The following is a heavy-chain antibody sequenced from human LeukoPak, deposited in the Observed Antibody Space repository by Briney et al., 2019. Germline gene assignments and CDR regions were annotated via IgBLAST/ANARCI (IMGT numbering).Heavy chain of an antibody. CDR3: ARSTTVIWFDP. CDR2: IYNSGSA. CDR1: GGSISNYY. V-gene: IGHV4-59*01. Sequence: SETLSLTCTVSGGSISNYYWNWIRQPPGKGLEWVGDIYNSGSADYNPSLKSRVSISLDASNNQFSLKLSSVTAADTAVYYCARSTTVIWFDPWGQGTLVTVSS. D-gene: IGHD4-17*01. J-gene: IGHJ5*02.